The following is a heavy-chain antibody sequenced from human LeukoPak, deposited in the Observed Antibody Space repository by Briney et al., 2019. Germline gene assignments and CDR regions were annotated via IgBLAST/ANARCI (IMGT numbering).Heavy chain of an antibody. Sequence: GGSLRLSCAASGFTFSSYSMNWVRQAPGKGLEWVSSISSSSSYIYYADSVKGRFTISRDNAKNSLYLQMNSLRPEDTAVYYCASLPRYYYYYMDVWGKGTTVTVSS. CDR3: ASLPRYYYYYMDV. CDR1: GFTFSSYS. V-gene: IGHV3-21*01. J-gene: IGHJ6*03. CDR2: ISSSSSYI.